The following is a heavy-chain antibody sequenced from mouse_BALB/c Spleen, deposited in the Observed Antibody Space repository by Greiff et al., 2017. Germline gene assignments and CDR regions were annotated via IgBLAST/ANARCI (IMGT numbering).Heavy chain of an antibody. V-gene: IGHV5-6-5*01. Sequence: EVKLVESGGGLVKPGGSLKLSCAASGFTFSSYAMSWVRQTPEKRLEWVASISSGGSTYYPDSVKGRFTIYRDNARNILYLQMSSLRSEDTAMYYCARGGTTATDAMDYWGQGTSVTVSS. CDR2: ISSGGST. J-gene: IGHJ4*01. CDR1: GFTFSSYA. CDR3: ARGGTTATDAMDY. D-gene: IGHD1-2*01.